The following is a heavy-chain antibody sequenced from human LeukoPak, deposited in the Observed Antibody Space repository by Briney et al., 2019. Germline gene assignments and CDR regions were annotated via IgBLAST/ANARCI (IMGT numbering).Heavy chain of an antibody. J-gene: IGHJ6*02. CDR3: ARDEFMGPQWLALYYYYYGMDV. V-gene: IGHV1-2*02. D-gene: IGHD6-19*01. CDR1: GYTFTGYY. Sequence: PGRSLRLSCAASGYTFTGYYMHWVRQAPGQGLEWMGWINPNSGGTNYAQKFQGRVTMTRDTSISTAYMELSRLRSDDTAVYYCARDEFMGPQWLALYYYYYGMDVWGQGTTVTVSS. CDR2: INPNSGGT.